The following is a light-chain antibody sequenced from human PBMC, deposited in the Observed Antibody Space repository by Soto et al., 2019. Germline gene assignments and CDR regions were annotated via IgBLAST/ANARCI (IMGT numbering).Light chain of an antibody. CDR1: SSDVGSYNL. CDR3: CSYAGSSTYV. J-gene: IGLJ1*01. CDR2: EVS. Sequence: QSVLTQPASVSGSPGQSITISCTGTSSDVGSYNLVSWYQQHPGKAPKLMIFEVSKRPSGVSNRFSGSKSGNTASLTISGLQAEDEADYYCCSYAGSSTYVFGTVTKVTV. V-gene: IGLV2-23*02.